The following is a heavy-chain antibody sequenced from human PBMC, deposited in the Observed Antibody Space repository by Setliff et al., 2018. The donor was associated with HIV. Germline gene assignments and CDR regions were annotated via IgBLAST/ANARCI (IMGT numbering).Heavy chain of an antibody. CDR3: ARGASSYDYGDYRVLVY. CDR2: INPKSGGT. D-gene: IGHD4-17*01. Sequence: GASVKVSCKTSGYTFTGYYMHWVRQAPGQGLEWMGWINPKSGGTKYAQKFQARVTMTRDTSISTAYMELSRLRSDDTAVYYCARGASSYDYGDYRVLVYWGQGSQVTVSS. J-gene: IGHJ4*02. V-gene: IGHV1-2*02. CDR1: GYTFTGYY.